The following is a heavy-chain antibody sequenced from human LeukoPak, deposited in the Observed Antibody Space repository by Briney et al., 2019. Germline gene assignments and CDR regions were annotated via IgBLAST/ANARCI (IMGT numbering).Heavy chain of an antibody. Sequence: PSETLSLTCAVYGGSFSGYYWSWIRQPPGKGLEWIGEINHSGSTNYNPSLKSRVTMSVDTSKNQFSLKLSSVTAADTAVYYCARGLGYSYESNWFDPWGQGTLVTVSS. V-gene: IGHV4-34*01. CDR2: INHSGST. J-gene: IGHJ5*02. CDR3: ARGLGYSYESNWFDP. D-gene: IGHD5-18*01. CDR1: GGSFSGYY.